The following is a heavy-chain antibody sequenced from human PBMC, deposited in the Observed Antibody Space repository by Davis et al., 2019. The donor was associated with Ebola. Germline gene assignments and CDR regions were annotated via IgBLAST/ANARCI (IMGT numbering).Heavy chain of an antibody. CDR1: GYTFISHG. CDR3: AHLGPQRYCSGGGCHGYLDY. V-gene: IGHV1-18*04. D-gene: IGHD2-15*01. J-gene: IGHJ4*02. CDR2: ISAYNGHT. Sequence: ASVKVSCKASGYTFISHGISWVRQAPGQGPEWMGWISAYNGHTDYAQKFQGRVTITADESTRTAYMELNGLRSEDTAVYYCAHLGPQRYCSGGGCHGYLDYWGQGTLVTVSS.